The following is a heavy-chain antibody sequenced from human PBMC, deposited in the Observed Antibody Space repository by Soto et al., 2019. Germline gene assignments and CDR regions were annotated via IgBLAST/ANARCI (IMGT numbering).Heavy chain of an antibody. Sequence: QVQLVQSGAEVKKPGASVKVSCKASGYTFTSYDINWVRQATGQGLERMGWMNPNSGNTGYAQKLQGRVTMTRNTSIRTAYMELSSLRSEDTAVYYCARSRRYCSGGSCYSVVDYWGQGTLVTVSS. CDR2: MNPNSGNT. V-gene: IGHV1-8*01. CDR3: ARSRRYCSGGSCYSVVDY. J-gene: IGHJ4*02. CDR1: GYTFTSYD. D-gene: IGHD2-15*01.